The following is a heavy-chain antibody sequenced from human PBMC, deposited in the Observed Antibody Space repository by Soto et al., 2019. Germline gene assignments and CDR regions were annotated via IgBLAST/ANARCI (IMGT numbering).Heavy chain of an antibody. CDR2: IYYAGST. D-gene: IGHD6-19*01. CDR3: ARLQPPRGYSSGWFDR. Sequence: SSETLSLTCTVSGGSIITTNYYWVWIRQPPGNGPEWIGTIYYAGSTYYNPSLKSRVTISVDTSKNQFSLKLRSVAATDTAMYYCARLQPPRGYSSGWFDRWGQGFQVTVSS. J-gene: IGHJ5*02. V-gene: IGHV4-39*01. CDR1: GGSIITTNYY.